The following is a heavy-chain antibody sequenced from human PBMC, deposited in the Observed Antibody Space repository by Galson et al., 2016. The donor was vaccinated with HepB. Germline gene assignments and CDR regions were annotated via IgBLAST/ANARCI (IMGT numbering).Heavy chain of an antibody. CDR2: ISTLNGKT. Sequence: SVKVSCKASGYIFASYGISWVRQAPGQGLEWMGWISTLNGKTNYPQKLQGRVTMTTDTSTTTAYMELRSLRSDDTAVYYCARDVAARPTDYYYMDVWGEGTTVTVSS. CDR1: GYIFASYG. J-gene: IGHJ6*03. CDR3: ARDVAARPTDYYYMDV. D-gene: IGHD6-6*01. V-gene: IGHV1-18*04.